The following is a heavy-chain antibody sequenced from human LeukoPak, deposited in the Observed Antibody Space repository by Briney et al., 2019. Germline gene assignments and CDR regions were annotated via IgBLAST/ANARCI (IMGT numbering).Heavy chain of an antibody. CDR2: IYYSGST. Sequence: SATLSLTCTVSGGSVSSGSYYWSWIRQPPGKGLEWIGYIYYSGSTNYNPSLKSRVTISVDTSKSQFSLKLSSVTAADTAVYYCARAGAYYDILTGYYPRGFDYWGQGTLVTVSS. CDR3: ARAGAYYDILTGYYPRGFDY. CDR1: GGSVSSGSYY. D-gene: IGHD3-9*01. V-gene: IGHV4-61*01. J-gene: IGHJ4*02.